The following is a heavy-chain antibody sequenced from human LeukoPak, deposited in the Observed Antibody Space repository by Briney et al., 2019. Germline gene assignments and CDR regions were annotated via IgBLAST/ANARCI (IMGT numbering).Heavy chain of an antibody. CDR1: GGSINNYY. D-gene: IGHD3-10*01. CDR3: ARTYYYGSGRYFDY. J-gene: IGHJ4*02. CDR2: IYHSGST. V-gene: IGHV4-59*01. Sequence: KTSETLSLNCTVSGGSINNYYWSWIRQPPGKGLEWIGYIYHSGSTTYNPSLKSRVTISVDPSKNQFSLKLSSVTAADTAIYYCARTYYYGSGRYFDYWGQGTLVTVSS.